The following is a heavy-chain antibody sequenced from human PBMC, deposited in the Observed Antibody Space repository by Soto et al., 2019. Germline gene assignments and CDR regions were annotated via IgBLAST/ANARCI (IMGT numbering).Heavy chain of an antibody. CDR2: IGTAGDT. CDR1: GFTFSSYD. J-gene: IGHJ4*02. CDR3: ARERAVAGLDY. Sequence: GGSLRLSCAASGFTFSSYDMHWVRQATGKGLEWVSAIGTAGDTYYPGSVKGRFTISRENAKNSLYLQMNSLRAEDTAVYYCARERAVAGLDYWGQGTLVTVSS. D-gene: IGHD6-19*01. V-gene: IGHV3-13*01.